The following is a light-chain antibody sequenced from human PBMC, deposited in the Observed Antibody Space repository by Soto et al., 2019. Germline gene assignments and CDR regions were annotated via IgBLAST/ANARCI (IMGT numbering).Light chain of an antibody. CDR3: SSYGGSNNFV. Sequence: QSVLTQPPSASESPGQSVTISCPGTSSDVGGYNFVSWYQLFPGKDPNLIIYEVTKRPSGVPDRFSGSKSGNTASLTVSGLQTDGEADYYCSSYGGSNNFVFGAGTKVTVL. V-gene: IGLV2-8*01. J-gene: IGLJ1*01. CDR1: SSDVGGYNF. CDR2: EVT.